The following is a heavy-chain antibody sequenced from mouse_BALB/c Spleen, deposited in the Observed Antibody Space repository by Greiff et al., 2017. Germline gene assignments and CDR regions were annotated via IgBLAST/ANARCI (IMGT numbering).Heavy chain of an antibody. CDR2: ISSGGSYT. CDR3: ARQGDGSSYGYFDV. V-gene: IGHV5-9-3*01. D-gene: IGHD1-1*01. CDR1: GFTFSSYA. Sequence: EVKLVESGGGLVKPGGSLKLSCAASGFTFSSYAMSWVRQTPEKRLEWVATISSGGSYTYYPDSVKGRFTISRDNAKNTLYLQMSSLRSEDTAMYYCARQGDGSSYGYFDVWGAGTTVTVSS. J-gene: IGHJ1*01.